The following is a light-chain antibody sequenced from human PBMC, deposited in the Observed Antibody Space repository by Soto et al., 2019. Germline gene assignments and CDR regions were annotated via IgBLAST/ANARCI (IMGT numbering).Light chain of an antibody. J-gene: IGKJ1*01. CDR3: LQHNSYPLT. CDR1: QGITND. Sequence: DIQMTQSPSSLSASVGDRVTITCWASQGITNDLGWYQQKPGRAPKRLIYAASSLQSGVPSRFSGSGSGTEFTLTISSLQPEDFATYYCLQHNSYPLTFGQGTKVEIK. V-gene: IGKV1-17*01. CDR2: AAS.